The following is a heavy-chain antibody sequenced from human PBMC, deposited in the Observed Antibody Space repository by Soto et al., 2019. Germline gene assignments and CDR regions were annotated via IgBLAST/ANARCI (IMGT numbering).Heavy chain of an antibody. V-gene: IGHV1-69*13. CDR2: IIPIFGTA. D-gene: IGHD2-2*01. J-gene: IGHJ6*02. Sequence: ASVKVSCKASGGTFSSYAISWVRQAPGQGLEWMGWIIPIFGTANYAQKFQGRVTITADESTSTAYMELSSLRSEDTAVYYCARMSIVVVPAGYYYYGMDVWGQGTTVTVSS. CDR1: GGTFSSYA. CDR3: ARMSIVVVPAGYYYYGMDV.